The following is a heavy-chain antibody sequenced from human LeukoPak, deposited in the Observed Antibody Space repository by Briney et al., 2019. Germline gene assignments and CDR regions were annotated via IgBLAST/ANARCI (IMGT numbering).Heavy chain of an antibody. CDR3: ARAWGERDTTTYGMDV. CDR2: INPTGGST. CDR1: GYTFTIYY. V-gene: IGHV1-46*01. D-gene: IGHD5-24*01. Sequence: ASVKVSYKASGYTFTIYYMHWVRQAPGQGLEWMGIINPTGGSTSYAQKFQGRVTMTRDTSTSTVYMELSSLRSEDTAVYYCARAWGERDTTTYGMDVWGQGTTVTVSS. J-gene: IGHJ6*02.